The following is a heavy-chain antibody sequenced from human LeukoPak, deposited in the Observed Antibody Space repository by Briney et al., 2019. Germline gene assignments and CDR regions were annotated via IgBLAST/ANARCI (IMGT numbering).Heavy chain of an antibody. Sequence: SQTLSLTCAVSGGSISSGGYSWSWIRQPPGKGLEWIGYIYHSGSTNYNPSLKSRVTISVDTSKNQFSLKLSSVTAADTAVYYCARGGRDGSGSYYKGWFDPWGQGTLVTVSS. V-gene: IGHV4-30-2*01. CDR1: GGSISSGGYS. D-gene: IGHD3-10*01. CDR3: ARGGRDGSGSYYKGWFDP. J-gene: IGHJ5*02. CDR2: IYHSGST.